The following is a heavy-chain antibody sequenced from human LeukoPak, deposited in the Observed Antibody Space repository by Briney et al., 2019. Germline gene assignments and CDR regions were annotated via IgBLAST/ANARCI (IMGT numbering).Heavy chain of an antibody. J-gene: IGHJ5*02. D-gene: IGHD2-2*01. V-gene: IGHV3-30*18. CDR1: GFTFSSYG. Sequence: GGSLRLSCAASGFTFSSYGMHWVRQAPGKGLEGVAVISYDGSNKYYADSVKGRFTISRDNSKNTLYLQMNSLRAEDTAVYYCAKERGLGCASCYSNWFDPWGQGTLVTVSS. CDR3: AKERGLGCASCYSNWFDP. CDR2: ISYDGSNK.